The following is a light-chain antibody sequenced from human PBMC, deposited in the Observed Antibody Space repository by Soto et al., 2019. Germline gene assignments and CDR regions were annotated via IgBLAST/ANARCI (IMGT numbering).Light chain of an antibody. V-gene: IGLV1-44*01. CDR2: TTN. Sequence: QSVLTQPPSASGTPGRRVTISCSGTFSNIGSNTVNWYQQLPGTAPKLLIFTTNQRPSGVPDRFSGSKSGTSASLAISGLQPGDEADYYCAAWDDSLSSPVFGGGTKVTVL. J-gene: IGLJ2*01. CDR3: AAWDDSLSSPV. CDR1: FSNIGSNT.